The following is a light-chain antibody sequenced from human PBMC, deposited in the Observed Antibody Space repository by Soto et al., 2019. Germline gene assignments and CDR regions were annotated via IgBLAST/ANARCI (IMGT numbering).Light chain of an antibody. J-gene: IGKJ4*01. Sequence: EIVLTQSPATLSLSPGERATLSCRASQSVSSYLAWYQQKPGQAPRLLIYDASNRATGIPARFSGSGSGTDFTLTISSLETEDFAVYYCQQGVTFGGGTRVDIK. V-gene: IGKV3-11*01. CDR3: QQGVT. CDR1: QSVSSY. CDR2: DAS.